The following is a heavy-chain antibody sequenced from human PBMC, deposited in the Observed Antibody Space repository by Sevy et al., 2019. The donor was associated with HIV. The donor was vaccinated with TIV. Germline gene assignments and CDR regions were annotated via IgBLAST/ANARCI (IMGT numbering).Heavy chain of an antibody. CDR2: IFYRGTT. D-gene: IGHD2-15*01. J-gene: IGHJ5*02. Sequence: SETLSLTCNVSGASIRSYSWTWIRQPPGKGLEWIGNIFYRGTTDYNPSLKSRVTISVDTSQNQVSLWVNSVTASDTVVYFCARLECSGEDNCYNHWGQGTPVTVSS. V-gene: IGHV4-59*01. CDR1: GASIRSYS. CDR3: ARLECSGEDNCYNH.